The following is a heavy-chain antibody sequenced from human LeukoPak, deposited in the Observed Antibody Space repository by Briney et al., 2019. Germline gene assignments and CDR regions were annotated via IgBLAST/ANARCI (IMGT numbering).Heavy chain of an antibody. Sequence: ASVKVSCKASGYTFTGYYMHWVRQATGQGLEWMGWMNPNSGNTGYAQKFQGRVTMTRNTSISTAYMELSSLRSEDTAVYYCARGPSITFGELSIQYYYYYMDVWGKGTTVTVSS. D-gene: IGHD3-10*01. J-gene: IGHJ6*03. V-gene: IGHV1-8*02. CDR1: GYTFTGYY. CDR3: ARGPSITFGELSIQYYYYYMDV. CDR2: MNPNSGNT.